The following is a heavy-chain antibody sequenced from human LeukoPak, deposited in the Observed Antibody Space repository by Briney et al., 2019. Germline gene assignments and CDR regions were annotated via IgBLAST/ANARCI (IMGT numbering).Heavy chain of an antibody. V-gene: IGHV1-8*02. D-gene: IGHD5-24*01. J-gene: IGHJ4*02. CDR1: GYTFTSYD. CDR3: ASSKMATIDLFDY. CDR2: MNPNSGDT. Sequence: ASVKVSCKTSGYTFTSYDINWVRQATGQGLEWMGWMNPNSGDTGYVQKFQGRVTMTRDTSISTAYMELSSLRSEDTAVYYCASSKMATIDLFDYWGQGTLVTVSS.